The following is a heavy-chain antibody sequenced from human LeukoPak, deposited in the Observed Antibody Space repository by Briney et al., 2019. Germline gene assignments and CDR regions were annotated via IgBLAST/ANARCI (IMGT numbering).Heavy chain of an antibody. Sequence: PGGSLRLSCAASGFTFSSYWMSWVRQAPGKGLEWVANIKQDGSEKYYVDSVKGRFTISRDNAKNSLYLQMNSLRAEDTAVYCCASDRDYYDSSGYLFDYWGQGTLVTVSS. D-gene: IGHD3-22*01. CDR2: IKQDGSEK. J-gene: IGHJ4*02. CDR3: ASDRDYYDSSGYLFDY. V-gene: IGHV3-7*01. CDR1: GFTFSSYW.